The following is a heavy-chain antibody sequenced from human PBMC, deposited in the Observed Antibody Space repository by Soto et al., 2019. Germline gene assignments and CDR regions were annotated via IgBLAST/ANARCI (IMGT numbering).Heavy chain of an antibody. CDR3: ARGGDLYCSGGSCYSWFDP. CDR1: GYTFNGYY. V-gene: IGHV1-2*04. D-gene: IGHD2-15*01. Sequence: VPLVQAGAEVKEAGGSVKVPWQGSGYTFNGYYMQWVRQAPGQGVEWVGWINPNRGGTNYGQKFQGWVTMTRDTSISTAYMELSRLRSDDTAVYYCARGGDLYCSGGSCYSWFDPWGQGTLVTVSS. CDR2: INPNRGGT. J-gene: IGHJ5*02.